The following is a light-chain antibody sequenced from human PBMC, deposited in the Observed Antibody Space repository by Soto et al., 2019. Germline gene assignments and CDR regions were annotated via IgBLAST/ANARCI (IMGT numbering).Light chain of an antibody. J-gene: IGLJ3*02. V-gene: IGLV1-40*01. CDR3: AAWDDNLSGWV. Sequence: QSVLTQPPSVSGALGQRVTISCTGITSNIGAGYDVHWYQLLPGRAPKLLIYGNTNRPSGVPDRFSGSKSATSASLAITGLQAEDEADYYCAAWDDNLSGWVFGGGTKLTVL. CDR1: TSNIGAGYD. CDR2: GNT.